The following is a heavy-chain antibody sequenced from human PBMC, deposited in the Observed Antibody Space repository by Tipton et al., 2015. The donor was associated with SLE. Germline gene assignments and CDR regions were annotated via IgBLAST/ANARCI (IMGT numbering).Heavy chain of an antibody. CDR3: ARTGITIFGVVTTGHFDH. J-gene: IGHJ4*02. V-gene: IGHV4-31*03. CDR2: IYYSGST. Sequence: TLSLTCTVSGGSISSLGHYWSWIRQHPGKGLEWIGYIYYSGSTYYNPSLKSRVTISVDTSKNQFSLKLSSVTAADTAVYYCARTGITIFGVVTTGHFDHWGQGTLVTVSS. CDR1: GGSISSLGHY. D-gene: IGHD3-3*01.